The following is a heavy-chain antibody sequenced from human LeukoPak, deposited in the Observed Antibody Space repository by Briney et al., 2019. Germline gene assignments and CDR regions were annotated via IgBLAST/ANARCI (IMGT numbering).Heavy chain of an antibody. CDR2: ISSSSSTI. J-gene: IGHJ4*02. D-gene: IGHD3-3*01. V-gene: IGHV3-48*01. CDR3: ARARSGNYFDY. Sequence: GGSLRLSCAASGFTFSSVSMSWVRQAPGKGLEWISYISSSSSTIYYADSVEGRFTISRDNAKNSVYLQMNSLRAEDTAVYSCARARSGNYFDYWGQGTLVTVSS. CDR1: GFTFSSVS.